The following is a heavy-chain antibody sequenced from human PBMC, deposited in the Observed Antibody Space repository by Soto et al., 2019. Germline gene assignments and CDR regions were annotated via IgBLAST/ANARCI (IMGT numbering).Heavy chain of an antibody. Sequence: GGSLRLSCAASGFTFSSYGVHWVRQAPGKGLEWVASVSYDGSNKHYADSVKGRFTISRDNSRNTLDLQMDSLRAEDTAVYYCAKDTYYYDRSGYYTYDHWGQGTQVTVAS. V-gene: IGHV3-30*18. CDR1: GFTFSSYG. CDR2: VSYDGSNK. CDR3: AKDTYYYDRSGYYTYDH. D-gene: IGHD3-22*01. J-gene: IGHJ4*02.